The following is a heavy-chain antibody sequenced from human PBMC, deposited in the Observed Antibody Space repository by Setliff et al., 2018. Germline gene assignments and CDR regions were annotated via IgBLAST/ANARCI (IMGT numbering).Heavy chain of an antibody. CDR2: MNPNSGNT. J-gene: IGHJ4*02. D-gene: IGHD3-3*01. Sequence: ASVKVSCKASGYTFTSYDINWVRQATGQGLEWMGWMNPNSGNTGYAQKFQGRVTITRNTSISTAYMELSSLRFEDTAVYYCARGPRHNFWSGYYLVAANYWGQGTLVTVSS. CDR3: ARGPRHNFWSGYYLVAANY. V-gene: IGHV1-8*03. CDR1: GYTFTSYD.